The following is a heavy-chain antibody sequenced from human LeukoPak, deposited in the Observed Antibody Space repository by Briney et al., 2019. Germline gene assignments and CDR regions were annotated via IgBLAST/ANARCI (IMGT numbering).Heavy chain of an antibody. CDR2: MKPNSGNT. V-gene: IGHV1-8*01. CDR1: GYTFTTYD. Sequence: GASVKVSCKASGYTFTTYDINWVRQATGQGLEWMGWMKPNSGNTGYAQKFQGRVTMTRDTSISTAYMELSSLRSEDTAVYYCAIEVATTPYFDYWGQGTLVTVSS. CDR3: AIEVATTPYFDY. J-gene: IGHJ4*02. D-gene: IGHD5-12*01.